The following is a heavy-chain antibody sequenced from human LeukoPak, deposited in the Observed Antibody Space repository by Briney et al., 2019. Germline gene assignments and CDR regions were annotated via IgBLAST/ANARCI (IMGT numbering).Heavy chain of an antibody. J-gene: IGHJ3*02. CDR1: GGSISSGGYY. V-gene: IGHV4-31*03. Sequence: PSQTLSLTCTDSGGSISSGGYYWSWIRQHPGKGLEWIGYIYYSGSTYYNPSLKSRVTISVDTSKNQFSLKLSSVTAADTAVYYCARADDSSGYLDAFDIWGQGTMVTVSS. CDR3: ARADDSSGYLDAFDI. CDR2: IYYSGST. D-gene: IGHD3-22*01.